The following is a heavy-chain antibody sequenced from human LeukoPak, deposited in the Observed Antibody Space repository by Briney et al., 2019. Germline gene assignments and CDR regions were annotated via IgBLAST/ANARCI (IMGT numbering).Heavy chain of an antibody. V-gene: IGHV4-4*02. CDR3: ARDKRQASGRGLDY. CDR2: IYHSGST. CDR1: GGSISSSNW. Sequence: SETLSLTCAVSGGSISSSNWWSWVRQPPEKGLEWIGEIYHSGSTNYNPSLKSRVTISVDKSKNQFSLKLSSVTAADTAVYYCARDKRQASGRGLDYWGQGTLVTVSS. D-gene: IGHD1-1*01. J-gene: IGHJ4*02.